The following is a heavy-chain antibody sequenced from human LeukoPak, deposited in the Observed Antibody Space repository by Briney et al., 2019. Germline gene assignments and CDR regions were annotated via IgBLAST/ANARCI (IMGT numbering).Heavy chain of an antibody. CDR1: GGSISSSSYY. CDR2: IYYSGST. Sequence: SETLSLTCTVSGGSISSSSYYWGWIRQPPGKGLEWIGSIYYSGSTYYNPSLKSRVTISVDTSKNQFSLKLSSVTAADTAVYYCARHVRSLWFGGSDYWGQGTLVTVSS. D-gene: IGHD3-10*01. J-gene: IGHJ4*02. V-gene: IGHV4-39*01. CDR3: ARHVRSLWFGGSDY.